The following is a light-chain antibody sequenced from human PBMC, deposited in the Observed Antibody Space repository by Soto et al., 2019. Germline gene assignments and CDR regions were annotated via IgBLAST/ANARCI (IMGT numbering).Light chain of an antibody. J-gene: IGKJ1*01. CDR1: QGISSY. Sequence: AIRMTQSPSSFSASTGDRVTITCRASQGISSYLAWYQQKPGKAPKLLIYAASTLQSGVPSRFSGSGSGTDLTLTISCLQYEDFATYYCQQYYSYPWTFGQGTKVEIK. CDR2: AAS. CDR3: QQYYSYPWT. V-gene: IGKV1-8*01.